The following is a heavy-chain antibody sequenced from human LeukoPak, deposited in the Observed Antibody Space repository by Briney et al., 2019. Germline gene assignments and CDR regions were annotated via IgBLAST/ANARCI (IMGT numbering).Heavy chain of an antibody. Sequence: QPGGSLRLSCAASGFTFSSYAMSWVRQAPGKGLEWVSAISGSGGSTYYADSVKGRFTISRDNSKNTLYLQMNSLRAEDTAVYYCAKDITNWRFSSAGQYFDLWGRGTLVTVSS. CDR2: ISGSGGST. CDR3: AKDITNWRFSSAGQYFDL. J-gene: IGHJ2*01. V-gene: IGHV3-23*01. CDR1: GFTFSSYA. D-gene: IGHD1-20*01.